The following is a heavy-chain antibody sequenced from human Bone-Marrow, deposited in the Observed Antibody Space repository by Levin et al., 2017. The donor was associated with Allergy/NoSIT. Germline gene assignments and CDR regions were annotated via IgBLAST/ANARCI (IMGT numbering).Heavy chain of an antibody. Sequence: GESLKISCAASGFTVSSHYMSWVRQAPGKGLEWVSVIYSGGSTYYADSVRGRFTISRDNSKNTLYLQMNSLRAEDTAVYYCAKDQATYGSGTYFKNNWFDPWGQGTLVTVSS. CDR2: IYSGGST. CDR3: AKDQATYGSGTYFKNNWFDP. D-gene: IGHD3-10*01. V-gene: IGHV3-66*01. J-gene: IGHJ5*02. CDR1: GFTVSSHY.